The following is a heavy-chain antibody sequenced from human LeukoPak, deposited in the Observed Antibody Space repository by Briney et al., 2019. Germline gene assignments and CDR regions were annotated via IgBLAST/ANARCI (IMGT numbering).Heavy chain of an antibody. CDR3: AREVVPAAAPKYFQH. V-gene: IGHV1-2*02. D-gene: IGHD2-2*01. CDR2: INPNSGGT. CDR1: GYTFTGYY. J-gene: IGHJ1*01. Sequence: ASVKVSCKASGYTFTGYYMHWVRQAPGQGLEWMGWINPNSGGTNYAQKFQGRVTMTRDTSISTAYMELSRLRSDDTAVYYCAREVVPAAAPKYFQHWGQGTLVTVSS.